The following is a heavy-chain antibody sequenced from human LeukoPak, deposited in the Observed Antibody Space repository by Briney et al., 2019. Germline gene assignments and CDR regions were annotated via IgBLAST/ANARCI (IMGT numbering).Heavy chain of an antibody. J-gene: IGHJ3*02. CDR2: LSYDGSNK. CDR1: GFTFSSYA. Sequence: GGSLRLSCAASGFTFSSYALHWVRQAPGKGLEWVAVLSYDGSNKYYADSVKGRFTISRDNSKNTLYLQMNSLRAEDTAVYYCAKDVSGNVDSSGLLGIWGQGTMVTVSS. CDR3: AKDVSGNVDSSGLLGI. D-gene: IGHD3-22*01. V-gene: IGHV3-30*18.